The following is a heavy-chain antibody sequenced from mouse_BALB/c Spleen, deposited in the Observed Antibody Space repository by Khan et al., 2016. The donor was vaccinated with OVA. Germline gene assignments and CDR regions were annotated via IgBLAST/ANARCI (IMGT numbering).Heavy chain of an antibody. Sequence: EVELVESGGDLVKPEGSLKLSCAASGFTFSTYGMSWVRQTPDKRLAWVATISSGGSYTYYPDSVQGRFTISRDNAKNTLYLQMSSLKSEDTAMFYCARLAYYYDSEGFAYWGQGTLVTVSA. D-gene: IGHD1-1*01. CDR1: GFTFSTYG. CDR2: ISSGGSYT. V-gene: IGHV5-6*01. CDR3: ARLAYYYDSEGFAY. J-gene: IGHJ3*01.